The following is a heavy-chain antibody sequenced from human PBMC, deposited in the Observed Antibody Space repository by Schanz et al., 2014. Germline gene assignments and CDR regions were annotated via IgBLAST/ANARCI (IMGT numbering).Heavy chain of an antibody. Sequence: VQLVESGGGVVQPGGSLRLSCAASTSIFNHAWMSWVRQAPGKGLEWLGRIKSKTDGETTDYAAPVKGRFSIARDDSQSTLYLQMNSLKIEDTAVYYCATASSPVREAGAGSSFHLWGQGTLXTVSP. CDR1: TSIFNHAW. D-gene: IGHD6-13*01. J-gene: IGHJ5*02. V-gene: IGHV3-15*01. CDR3: ATASSPVREAGAGSSFHL. CDR2: IKSKTDGETT.